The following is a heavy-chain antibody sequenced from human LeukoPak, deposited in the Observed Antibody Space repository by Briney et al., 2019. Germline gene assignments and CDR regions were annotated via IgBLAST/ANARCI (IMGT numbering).Heavy chain of an antibody. CDR1: GFTFSNYW. J-gene: IGHJ5*02. V-gene: IGHV3-7*03. D-gene: IGHD3-16*01. Sequence: PGGSLRLSCAGSGFTFSNYWMTWVRQAPGKGLEWVADINQDGSDNYYVDPVKGRFIISRDNAKNSLYLQMSSLRAEDAAVYYCAKDAQPRSRWFDPWGQGTLVTVSS. CDR2: INQDGSDN. CDR3: AKDAQPRSRWFDP.